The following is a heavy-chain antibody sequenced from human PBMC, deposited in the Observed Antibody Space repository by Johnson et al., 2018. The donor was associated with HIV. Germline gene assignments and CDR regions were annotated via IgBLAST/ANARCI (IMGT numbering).Heavy chain of an antibody. J-gene: IGHJ3*02. CDR1: GFTFDDYG. Sequence: VQLVESGGGVVQPGGSLRLSCAASGFTFDDYGMSWVRQTPGKGLEWVSGISGSGGSTYYADSVKGRFTISRDNSKNTWYLQVNSLRAEDTAVYYCARDREDRKLGVYDAFDIWGQGTMVTFSS. CDR3: ARDREDRKLGVYDAFDI. V-gene: IGHV3-23*04. D-gene: IGHD2-8*02. CDR2: ISGSGGST.